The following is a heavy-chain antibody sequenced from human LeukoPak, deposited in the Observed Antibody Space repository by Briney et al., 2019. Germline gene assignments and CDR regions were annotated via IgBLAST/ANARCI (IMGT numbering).Heavy chain of an antibody. CDR2: ISGSGGST. D-gene: IGHD3-10*01. CDR3: AEPPSGTMVRARWWYFDL. CDR1: GFTFSSYA. Sequence: GGSLRLSCAASGFTFSSYAMSWVRQAPGKGLEWVSAISGSGGSTYYADSVKGRFTISRDNSKNTLYLQMNSLRAEDTAVYYCAEPPSGTMVRARWWYFDLWGRGTLVTVSS. J-gene: IGHJ2*01. V-gene: IGHV3-23*01.